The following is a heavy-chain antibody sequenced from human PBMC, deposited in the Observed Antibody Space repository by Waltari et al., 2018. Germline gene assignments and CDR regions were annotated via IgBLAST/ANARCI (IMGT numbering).Heavy chain of an antibody. CDR1: GFTLSSYW. CDR2: IKQDGSEK. Sequence: EVQLVESGGGLVQPGGSLRLPCAAYGFTLSSYWMSWVSQAPGQGLEWVANIKQDGSEKYYVDSVKGRFTISRDNAKNSLYLQMNSLRAEDTAVYYCARAQYYYDSSGYYTFDYWGQGTLVTVSS. D-gene: IGHD3-22*01. CDR3: ARAQYYYDSSGYYTFDY. J-gene: IGHJ4*02. V-gene: IGHV3-7*01.